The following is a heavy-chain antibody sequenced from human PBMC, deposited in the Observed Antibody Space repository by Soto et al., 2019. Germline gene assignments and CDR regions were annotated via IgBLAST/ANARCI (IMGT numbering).Heavy chain of an antibody. CDR2: IIPIFGTA. Sequence: QVQLVQSGAEVKKPGSSVKVSCKASGGTFSSYAISWVRQAPGQGLEWMGGIIPIFGTANYAQKFQGRVTITADESKSTAYLELSSLRSEDTAVYYCARGERGIAVAEGYYYYGMDVWGQGTTDTVSS. J-gene: IGHJ6*02. CDR1: GGTFSSYA. V-gene: IGHV1-69*01. CDR3: ARGERGIAVAEGYYYYGMDV. D-gene: IGHD6-19*01.